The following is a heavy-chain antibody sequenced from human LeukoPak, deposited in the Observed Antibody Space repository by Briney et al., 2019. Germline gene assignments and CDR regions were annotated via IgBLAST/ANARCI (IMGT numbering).Heavy chain of an antibody. V-gene: IGHV3-21*01. D-gene: IGHD6-19*01. CDR3: APTRYSSGWSWLDY. J-gene: IGHJ4*02. Sequence: GGSLRLSCAASGFTFSSYSMNWVRQAPGKGLEWVSSISSSSSYIYYADSVKGRFTISRDNAKNSLYLQMNSLRAEDTAVYYCAPTRYSSGWSWLDYWGQGTLVTVSS. CDR2: ISSSSSYI. CDR1: GFTFSSYS.